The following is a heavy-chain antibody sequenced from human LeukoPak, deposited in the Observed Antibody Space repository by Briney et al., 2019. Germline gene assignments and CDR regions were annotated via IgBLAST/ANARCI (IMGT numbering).Heavy chain of an antibody. CDR2: IYKTGST. J-gene: IGHJ5*02. Sequence: SETLSLTCTVSGGSISSSTYSWVWKRPPPGRGLEWIGSIYKTGSTFYNASLKSRLTISVDTSKNQFSLSLHSMSAADTAVYYCATQLSGWFDPWGQGTLVTVSS. V-gene: IGHV4-39*01. D-gene: IGHD2/OR15-2a*01. CDR1: GGSISSSTYS. CDR3: ATQLSGWFDP.